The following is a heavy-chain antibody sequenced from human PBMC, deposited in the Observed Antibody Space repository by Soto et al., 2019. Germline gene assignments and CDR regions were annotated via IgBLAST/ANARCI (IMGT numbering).Heavy chain of an antibody. Sequence: SVKVSCKASGGTFSSYAISWVRQAPGQGLEWMGGIIPIFGTANYAQKFQGRVTITADESTSTAYMELSSLRYEDTAVYYCARDDSSGYRQYYYYGMDVWGQGTTVTVYS. CDR1: GGTFSSYA. J-gene: IGHJ6*02. CDR3: ARDDSSGYRQYYYYGMDV. D-gene: IGHD3-22*01. CDR2: IIPIFGTA. V-gene: IGHV1-69*13.